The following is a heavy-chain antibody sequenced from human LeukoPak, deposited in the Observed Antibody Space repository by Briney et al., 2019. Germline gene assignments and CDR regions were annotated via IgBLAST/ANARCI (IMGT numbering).Heavy chain of an antibody. CDR1: GFTVSSNY. Sequence: PGGSLRLSCAASGFTVSSNYMSWVRQAPGKGLEWVSVIYSGGSTYYADSVKGRFTISRDNSKNTLYLQMNSLRAEDTAVYYCAKETALVGGHAAIFDHWGQGTLVTVSS. CDR2: IYSGGST. V-gene: IGHV3-53*01. CDR3: AKETALVGGHAAIFDH. J-gene: IGHJ4*02. D-gene: IGHD3-3*01.